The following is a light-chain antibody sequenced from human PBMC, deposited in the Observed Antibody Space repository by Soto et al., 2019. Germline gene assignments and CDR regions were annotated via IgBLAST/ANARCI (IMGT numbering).Light chain of an antibody. CDR1: SSDVGVYNY. V-gene: IGLV2-11*01. CDR3: CSYAGSSYV. Sequence: QSVLTQPRSVSGSPGQSVTISCTGTSSDVGVYNYVSWYQQHPGKAPKLMIYDVSKRPSGVPDRFSGSKSGNTASLTISGLQAEDEADYYCCSYAGSSYVFGTGTKVTV. J-gene: IGLJ1*01. CDR2: DVS.